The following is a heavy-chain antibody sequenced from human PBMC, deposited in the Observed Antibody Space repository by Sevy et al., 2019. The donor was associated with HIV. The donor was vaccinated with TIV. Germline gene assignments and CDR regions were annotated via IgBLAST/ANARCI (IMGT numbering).Heavy chain of an antibody. D-gene: IGHD3-22*01. V-gene: IGHV1-24*01. CDR1: GYTLTQFS. CDR2: FDPEDGDPEDGKT. CDR3: ATTKDYYDSSGYPFDY. Sequence: ASVKVSCKVSGYTLTQFSLHWVRQAPGKGLEWMTTFDPEDGDPEDGKTIYAQKFLGRVTMTEDTSTDTAYMELSSLRSDDTAVYYCATTKDYYDSSGYPFDYWGQGTLVTVSS. J-gene: IGHJ4*02.